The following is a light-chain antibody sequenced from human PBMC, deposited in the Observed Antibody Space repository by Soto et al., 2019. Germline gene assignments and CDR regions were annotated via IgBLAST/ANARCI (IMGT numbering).Light chain of an antibody. CDR3: QSYDSSNQDVV. Sequence: NFMLTQPHSVSESPGKTVTISCTGSSGSIASNYVQWYQQRPGSAPTTVIYEDNQRPSGVPVRFSGSIDSSSNSASLTISGLKTEDEADYYCQSYDSSNQDVVFGGGTKLTVL. J-gene: IGLJ2*01. V-gene: IGLV6-57*02. CDR2: EDN. CDR1: SGSIASNY.